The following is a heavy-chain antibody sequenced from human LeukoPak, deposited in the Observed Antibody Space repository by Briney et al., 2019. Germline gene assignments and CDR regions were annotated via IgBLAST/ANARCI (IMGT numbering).Heavy chain of an antibody. J-gene: IGHJ5*02. CDR2: IYYSGST. CDR3: ARDLRGVRGVGSNWFDP. V-gene: IGHV4-31*03. D-gene: IGHD3-10*01. CDR1: GDSISRGGYF. Sequence: SQTLSLTCTVPGDSISRGGYFWSWIRQHPGKGLEWIGNIYYSGSTSYNPSLKSRVTISVDTTKNQFSLKLSSVTAADTALYYCARDLRGVRGVGSNWFDPWGQGTLVTVSS.